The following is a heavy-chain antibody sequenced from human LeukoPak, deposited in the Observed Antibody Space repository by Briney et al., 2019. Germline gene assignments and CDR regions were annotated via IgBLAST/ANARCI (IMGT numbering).Heavy chain of an antibody. CDR2: INWSSGTI. CDR1: GFTFDDYA. Sequence: GGSLRLSRSASGFTFDDYAMHWVRQAPGKGLEWVSGINWSSGTIAYADSVKGRFTISRDNAKNSLYLQMDSLRVEDTALYYCTKDIRMLDYWGQGTLVTVSS. V-gene: IGHV3-9*01. D-gene: IGHD3-10*02. CDR3: TKDIRMLDY. J-gene: IGHJ4*02.